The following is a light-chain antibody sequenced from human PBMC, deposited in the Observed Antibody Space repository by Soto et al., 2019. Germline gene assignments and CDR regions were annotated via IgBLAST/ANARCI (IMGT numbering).Light chain of an antibody. CDR1: QSVSSN. CDR3: QQYNNWTFPSCT. V-gene: IGKV3-15*01. CDR2: GAS. Sequence: EIVMTQSPATLSVSPGERATLSCRARQSVSSNLAWYQQKPGQAPRLLIYGASTRATGIPARFSGSGSGTEFTLTSSILQSEDFAGYYCQQYNNWTFPSCTFGQGTKVEIK. J-gene: IGKJ1*01.